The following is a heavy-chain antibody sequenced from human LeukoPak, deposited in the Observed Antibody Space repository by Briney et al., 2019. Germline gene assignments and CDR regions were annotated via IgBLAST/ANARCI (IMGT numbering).Heavy chain of an antibody. J-gene: IGHJ6*03. V-gene: IGHV1-69*01. CDR3: ARTRDPVVITFNYYYYMDV. Sequence: SVKVSCKASGGTFSSYAISWVRQAPGQGLEWMGGIIPIFGTANYAQKFQGRVTITADESTSTAYMELSSLRSEDTAVYYCARTRDPVVITFNYYYYMDVWGKGTTVTVSS. CDR1: GGTFSSYA. CDR2: IIPIFGTA. D-gene: IGHD3-22*01.